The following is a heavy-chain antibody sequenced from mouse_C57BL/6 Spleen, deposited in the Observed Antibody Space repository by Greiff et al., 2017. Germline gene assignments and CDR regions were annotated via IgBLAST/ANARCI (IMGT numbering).Heavy chain of an antibody. CDR2: INPSTGGT. CDR3: ARSQNYDGSSFDY. D-gene: IGHD1-1*01. J-gene: IGHJ2*01. V-gene: IGHV1-42*01. Sequence: VQLQQSGPELVKPGASVKISCKASGYSFTGYYMNWVKQSPEKSLEWIGEINPSTGGTTYNQKFKAKATLTVDKSSSTAYMQLNSLTSEDSAVYYCARSQNYDGSSFDYWGQGTTLTVSS. CDR1: GYSFTGYY.